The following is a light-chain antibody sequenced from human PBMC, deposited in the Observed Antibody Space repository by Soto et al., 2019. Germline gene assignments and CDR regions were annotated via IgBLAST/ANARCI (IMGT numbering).Light chain of an antibody. CDR1: SSDVGGYNY. V-gene: IGLV2-14*01. CDR2: DVS. J-gene: IGLJ1*01. Sequence: QSVLTQPDSVSGSPGQSITISCTGTSSDVGGYNYVSWYQQHPGKAPKLMIYDVSNRPSGVSNRFSGSKSGNTASLTISGLQAEDEADYYCRSYTSSSTLYVFGTGTKLTVL. CDR3: RSYTSSSTLYV.